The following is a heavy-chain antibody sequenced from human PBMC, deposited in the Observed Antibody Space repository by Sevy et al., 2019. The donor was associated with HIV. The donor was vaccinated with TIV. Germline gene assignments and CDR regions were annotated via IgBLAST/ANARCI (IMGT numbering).Heavy chain of an antibody. Sequence: ASVKVSCKASGYTFTGYYMHWVRQAPGQGLEWMGWINPNSGGTNYAQKFQGRVTMTRDTSISTAYMELSRLRSDDTAMYYCARDSDPGITIFGVGTDWGQGTLVTVSS. CDR3: ARDSDPGITIFGVGTD. J-gene: IGHJ4*02. CDR2: INPNSGGT. D-gene: IGHD3-3*01. CDR1: GYTFTGYY. V-gene: IGHV1-2*02.